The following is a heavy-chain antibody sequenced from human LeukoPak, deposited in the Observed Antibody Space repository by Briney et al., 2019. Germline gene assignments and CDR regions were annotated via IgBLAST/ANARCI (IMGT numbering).Heavy chain of an antibody. Sequence: ASVKVSCKASGYIFTGYYMHWVRQAPGHGLEWMGWINPNSGGTNYAQKFQGRVTITADESTSTAYMELSSLRSEDTAVYYCASQHSYWGQGTLVTVSS. J-gene: IGHJ4*02. CDR2: INPNSGGT. CDR3: ASQHSY. CDR1: GYIFTGYY. V-gene: IGHV1-2*02.